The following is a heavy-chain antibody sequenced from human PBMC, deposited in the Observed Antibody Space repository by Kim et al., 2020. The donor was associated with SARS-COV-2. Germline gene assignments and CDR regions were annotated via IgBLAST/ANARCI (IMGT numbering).Heavy chain of an antibody. CDR2: ISSSSSYI. V-gene: IGHV3-21*01. J-gene: IGHJ4*02. Sequence: GGSLRLSCAASGFTFSSYSMNWVRQAPGKGLEWVSSISSSSSYIYYADSVKGRFTISRDNAKNSLYLQMNSLRAEDTAVYYCARGYYYGSGTLSHFDYWGPGTLFTVS. D-gene: IGHD3-10*01. CDR3: ARGYYYGSGTLSHFDY. CDR1: GFTFSSYS.